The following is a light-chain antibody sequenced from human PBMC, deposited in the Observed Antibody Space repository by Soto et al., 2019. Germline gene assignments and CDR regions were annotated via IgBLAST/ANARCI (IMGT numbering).Light chain of an antibody. CDR2: EGS. CDR1: SSDVGSYNL. V-gene: IGLV2-14*02. Sequence: QSALTQPASVSGSPGQSITISCTGTSSDVGSYNLVSWYQHHPGKAPKLIIYEGSKRPSGVSNRFSGSKSGNTASLTISGLQSEDEADYYCTSYTPTGALVFGSGTKLTVL. J-gene: IGLJ3*02. CDR3: TSYTPTGALV.